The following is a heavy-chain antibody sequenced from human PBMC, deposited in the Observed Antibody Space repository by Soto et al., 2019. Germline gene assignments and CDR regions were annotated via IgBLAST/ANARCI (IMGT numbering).Heavy chain of an antibody. CDR1: GGSISSYY. CDR2: IYYSGST. Sequence: SETLSLTCTVSGGSISSYYWSWIRQPPGKGLEWIGYIYYSGSTNYNPSLKSRVTISVDTSKNQFSLKLSSVTAADTAVYYCARVPPSTVRYYGMGVWGQGTTVTVSS. D-gene: IGHD6-6*01. J-gene: IGHJ6*02. CDR3: ARVPPSTVRYYGMGV. V-gene: IGHV4-59*01.